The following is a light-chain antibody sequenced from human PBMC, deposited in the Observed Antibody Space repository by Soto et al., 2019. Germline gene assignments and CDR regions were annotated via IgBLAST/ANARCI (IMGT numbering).Light chain of an antibody. J-gene: IGLJ2*01. CDR3: CSYAGSYTSVV. V-gene: IGLV2-11*01. CDR2: DVS. CDR1: SSDVGGYNY. Sequence: QSALTQPRSVSGSPGQSVTISCTGTSSDVGGYNYVSWYQQHPGKAPKLMIYDVSKRPSGVPDRFSGCKSGNTASLTISGLQAEDEADYHCCSYAGSYTSVVFGGGTKLTLL.